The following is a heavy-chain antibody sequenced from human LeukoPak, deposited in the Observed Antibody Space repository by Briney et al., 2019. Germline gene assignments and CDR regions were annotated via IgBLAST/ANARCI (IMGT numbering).Heavy chain of an antibody. CDR1: GFTFSSYW. D-gene: IGHD1-1*01. CDR3: ARDSVQLERVDY. V-gene: IGHV3-74*01. CDR2: INSDGSST. Sequence: GGSLRLSCAASGFTFSSYWMHWARQAPGKGLVWVSRINSDGSSTSYADSVKGRFTISRDNAKNTLYLQMNSLRAEDTAVYYCARDSVQLERVDYWGQGPLVTVSS. J-gene: IGHJ4*02.